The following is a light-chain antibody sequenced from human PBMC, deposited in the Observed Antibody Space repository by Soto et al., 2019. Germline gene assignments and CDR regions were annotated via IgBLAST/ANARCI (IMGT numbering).Light chain of an antibody. J-gene: IGKJ3*01. CDR3: QQLNSY. CDR1: QGISSY. CDR2: DAS. V-gene: IGKV1-9*01. Sequence: IQLTPSPSSLSASVRDRVTITCRASQGISSYLAWYQQKPGKAPRLLIYDASTLRSGVPSRFSGSGSGTDFTLTISSLQPEDFATYYCQQLNSYFGPGTKVDI.